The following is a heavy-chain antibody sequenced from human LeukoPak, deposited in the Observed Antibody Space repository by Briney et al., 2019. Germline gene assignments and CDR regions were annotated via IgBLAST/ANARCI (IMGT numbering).Heavy chain of an antibody. J-gene: IGHJ6*02. Sequence: SETLSLTCAVYGGSFSGYYWSWIRQPPGKGLEWIGEINHSGSTNYNPSLKSRVTISVDTSKNQFSLKLSSVTATDTAVYYCARAPGGSGSYYRGYYYYGMDVWGQGTTVAVSS. V-gene: IGHV4-34*01. CDR3: ARAPGGSGSYYRGYYYYGMDV. D-gene: IGHD1-26*01. CDR2: INHSGST. CDR1: GGSFSGYY.